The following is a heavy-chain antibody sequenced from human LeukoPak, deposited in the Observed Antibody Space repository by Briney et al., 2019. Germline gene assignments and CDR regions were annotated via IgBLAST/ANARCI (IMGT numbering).Heavy chain of an antibody. D-gene: IGHD2-8*01. CDR2: ISSGGGTT. CDR1: GFTFSSYA. CDR3: ANRGTKWLPPPTDAFDV. Sequence: GGSLRLSCAASGFTFSSYAMSRVRQAPGKGLQWVSTISSGGGTTYYGDSVKGRFTISRDNSKNTLYLQMNSLRADDTAIYYCANRGTKWLPPPTDAFDVWGQGTMVTVSS. V-gene: IGHV3-23*01. J-gene: IGHJ3*01.